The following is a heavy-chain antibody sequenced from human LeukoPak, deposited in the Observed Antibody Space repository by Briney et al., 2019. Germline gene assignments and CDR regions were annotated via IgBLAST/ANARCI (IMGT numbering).Heavy chain of an antibody. J-gene: IGHJ4*02. Sequence: PGGSLRLSCAASGFTFRSYWMHWVRQVPGKGLVWISRINSDGSSISYADSVKGRFTISRDNAKNTLYLQMNSLRAEDTAVYYCARARNDYDSNGFSTLDYWGQGTLVTVSS. CDR3: ARARNDYDSNGFSTLDY. CDR1: GFTFRSYW. D-gene: IGHD3-22*01. CDR2: INSDGSSI. V-gene: IGHV3-74*01.